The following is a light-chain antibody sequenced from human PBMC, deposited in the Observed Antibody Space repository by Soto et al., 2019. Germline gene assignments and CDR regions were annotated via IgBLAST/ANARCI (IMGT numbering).Light chain of an antibody. CDR1: SGHSSYA. J-gene: IGLJ3*02. CDR2: FNSDGSH. Sequence: QSVLTQSPSASASLGASVKLTCTLSSGHSSYAIAWHQQQPEKGPRFLMKFNSDGSHNKGDGIPDRFSGSTSGAERYLTISSLQSEDEADYYCQTWDTDIQVFGGGTQLTVL. CDR3: QTWDTDIQV. V-gene: IGLV4-69*01.